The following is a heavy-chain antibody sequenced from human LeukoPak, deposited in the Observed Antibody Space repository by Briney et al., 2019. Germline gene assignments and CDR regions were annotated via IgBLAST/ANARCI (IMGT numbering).Heavy chain of an antibody. CDR2: ISYDGSNK. Sequence: GGSLRLSSAASGFTFSSYGMHWVRQAPGKRLERGAVISYDGSNKYYAASVKGRFTISRDNYKNTLYLQMNSLRAEDTDVYYCAKSPYSSSWYGPQYYFDYWGQGTLVTVSS. J-gene: IGHJ4*01. CDR1: GFTFSSYG. D-gene: IGHD6-13*01. V-gene: IGHV3-30*18. CDR3: AKSPYSSSWYGPQYYFDY.